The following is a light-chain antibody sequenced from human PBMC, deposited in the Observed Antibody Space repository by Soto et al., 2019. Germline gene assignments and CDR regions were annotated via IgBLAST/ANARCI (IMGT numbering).Light chain of an antibody. CDR3: HQRQSWPRT. V-gene: IGKV3-20*01. CDR2: GAS. Sequence: EIVMTQSPGTLSLSPGESATLSCRASQTVSITYLTWYQQKPGQAPRLLIFGASKRATGIPDRFSASGTGTDFTLTISDVQPEDFAVYYCHQRQSWPRTFGQGTKVDIK. CDR1: QTVSITY. J-gene: IGKJ1*01.